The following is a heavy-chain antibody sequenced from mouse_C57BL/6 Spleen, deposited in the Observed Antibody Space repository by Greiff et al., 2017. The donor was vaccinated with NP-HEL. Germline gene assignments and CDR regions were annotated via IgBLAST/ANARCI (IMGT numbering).Heavy chain of an antibody. Sequence: EVKLMESGGGLVQPGGSMKLSCVASGFTFSNYWMNWVRQSPEQGLEWVAQIRLKSDNYATHYAESVKGRFTISRDDSTSSVYLQMNNLRAEDTGIYYCTGGPLYYDYDAGVYAMDYWGQGTSVTVSS. CDR1: GFTFSNYW. CDR3: TGGPLYYDYDAGVYAMDY. D-gene: IGHD2-4*01. V-gene: IGHV6-3*01. J-gene: IGHJ4*01. CDR2: IRLKSDNYAT.